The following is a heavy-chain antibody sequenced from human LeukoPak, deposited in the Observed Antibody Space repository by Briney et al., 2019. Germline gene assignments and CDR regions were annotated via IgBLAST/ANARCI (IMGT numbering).Heavy chain of an antibody. CDR3: ARDRYYDSSGYLPFDY. D-gene: IGHD3-22*01. CDR1: GGSISSYY. CDR2: IYTSGST. V-gene: IGHV4-4*07. J-gene: IGHJ4*02. Sequence: PSEILSLTCTVSGGSISSYYWSWIRQPAGKGLEWIGRIYTSGSTNYNPSLKSRVTMSVDTSKNQFSLKLSSVTAADTAVYYCARDRYYDSSGYLPFDYWGQGTLVTVSS.